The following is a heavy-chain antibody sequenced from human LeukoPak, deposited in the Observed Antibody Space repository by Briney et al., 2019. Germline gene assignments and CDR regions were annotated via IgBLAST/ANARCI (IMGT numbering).Heavy chain of an antibody. CDR1: GFTFSSYG. CDR3: AKGLKGSGSYYTLFDY. Sequence: GRSLRLSCAASGFTFSSYGMHWVRQAPGKGLEWVAVISYDGSNKYYADSVKGRFTISRVNSKNTLYLQMNSLRAEDTAVYYCAKGLKGSGSYYTLFDYWGQGTLVTVSS. V-gene: IGHV3-30*18. CDR2: ISYDGSNK. D-gene: IGHD3-10*01. J-gene: IGHJ4*02.